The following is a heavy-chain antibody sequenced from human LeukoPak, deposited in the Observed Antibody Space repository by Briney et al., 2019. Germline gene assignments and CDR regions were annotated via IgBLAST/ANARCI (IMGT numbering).Heavy chain of an antibody. Sequence: ASVKVSCKASGYTFTSYGISWVRQAPGQGLEWMGWISAYNGNTNYAQKLQGRVTMTTDTSTSTAYMELRSLRSDDTAVYYCARDRVFRSQRSYCSSTSCYERFDYWGQGTLVTVSS. CDR2: ISAYNGNT. V-gene: IGHV1-18*01. CDR3: ARDRVFRSQRSYCSSTSCYERFDY. CDR1: GYTFTSYG. J-gene: IGHJ4*02. D-gene: IGHD2-2*01.